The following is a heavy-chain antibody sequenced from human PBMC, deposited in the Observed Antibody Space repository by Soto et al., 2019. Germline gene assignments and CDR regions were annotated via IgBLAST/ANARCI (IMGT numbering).Heavy chain of an antibody. J-gene: IGHJ4*02. CDR1: RFTFRSYA. D-gene: IGHD3-10*01. CDR2: ISGSGGST. V-gene: IGHV3-23*01. CDR3: ANYHYYGSGSFDY. Sequence: GGSLRLSCAASRFTFRSYAMRSVRQAPGKGLEWVSAISGSGGSTYYADSVKGRFTISRDNSKNTLYLQMNSLRAEDTGVYYCANYHYYGSGSFDYWGQGTLVTVSS.